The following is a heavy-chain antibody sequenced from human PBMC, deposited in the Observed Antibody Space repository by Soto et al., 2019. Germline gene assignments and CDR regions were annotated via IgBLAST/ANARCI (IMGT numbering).Heavy chain of an antibody. J-gene: IGHJ5*02. V-gene: IGHV3-23*01. CDR2: ISGSGGST. CDR3: AKDPDYYDSSGYGRFDP. Sequence: PGGSLRLSCAASVFTFSSYAMSWVRQAPGKGLEWVSAISGSGGSTYYADSVKGRFTISRDNSKNTLYLQMNSLGAEDTAVYYCAKDPDYYDSSGYGRFDPWGQGTLVTVSS. CDR1: VFTFSSYA. D-gene: IGHD3-22*01.